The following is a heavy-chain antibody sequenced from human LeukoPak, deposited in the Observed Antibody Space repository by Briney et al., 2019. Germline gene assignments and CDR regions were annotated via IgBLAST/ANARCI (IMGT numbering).Heavy chain of an antibody. CDR1: GFSLSTSGMC. CDR3: ARPRYCSTTSDTYFDY. Sequence: SGPALVRPTQTLTLTCTFAGFSLSTSGMCVSCIRQPPGTALEWLSRIDWDDDKYYSTSMKTRLTISKDTSKNHVVLTMTNMDPVDTDKYYCARPRYCSTTSDTYFDYWGQGTLVTVSS. V-gene: IGHV2-70*11. J-gene: IGHJ4*02. D-gene: IGHD2-2*01. CDR2: IDWDDDK.